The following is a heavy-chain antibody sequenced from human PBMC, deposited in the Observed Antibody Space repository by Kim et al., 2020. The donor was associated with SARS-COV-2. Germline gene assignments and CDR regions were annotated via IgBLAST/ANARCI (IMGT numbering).Heavy chain of an antibody. D-gene: IGHD1-1*01. V-gene: IGHV3-7*03. CDR1: GFSFSSYW. CDR3: AKSGTTGTTYVDY. Sequence: GGSLRLSCVASGFSFSSYWMSWVRQAPGKGLEWVANIKQDGSEKYYVDSVKGRSTIFRDNAKNSLYLQVNSLRAEDTAVYYCAKSGTTGTTYVDYWGQGNLVTVSS. J-gene: IGHJ4*02. CDR2: IKQDGSEK.